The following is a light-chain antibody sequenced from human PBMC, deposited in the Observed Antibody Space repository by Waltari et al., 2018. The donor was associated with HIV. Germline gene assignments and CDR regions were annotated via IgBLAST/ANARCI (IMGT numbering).Light chain of an antibody. V-gene: IGLV1-44*01. CDR2: NNN. CDR1: SSNIGSNT. Sequence: QSVLTQPPSASGTPGQRVTISCSGSSSNIGSNTVSWYQQLPGPAPKLLIYNNNERPSGFPDRCSGCTSGTSASLAISGLQSESEADYYCAAWDDSLNGVVFGGGTKLTVL. J-gene: IGLJ2*01. CDR3: AAWDDSLNGVV.